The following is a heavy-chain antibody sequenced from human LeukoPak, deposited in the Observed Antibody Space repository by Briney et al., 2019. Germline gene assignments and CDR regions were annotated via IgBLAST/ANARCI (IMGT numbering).Heavy chain of an antibody. Sequence: SETLSLTCTVSGGSISNYYWNWIRQPAGKGLEWIGRIYTSGITNYNPSLKSRVTMSVDTSKNQFSLKLSSVTAADTAVYYCARQYDSSGYYPYDAFDIWGQGTMVTVSS. CDR2: IYTSGIT. V-gene: IGHV4-4*07. CDR3: ARQYDSSGYYPYDAFDI. D-gene: IGHD3-22*01. J-gene: IGHJ3*02. CDR1: GGSISNYY.